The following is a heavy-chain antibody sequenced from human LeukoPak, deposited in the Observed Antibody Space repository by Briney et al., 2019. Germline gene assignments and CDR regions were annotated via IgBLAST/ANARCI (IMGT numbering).Heavy chain of an antibody. Sequence: PGGSLRLSCTASGFTFSYYYGGWGRQAPGKGLEWVSGISGSGSSTHYADSVKGRFTISRDNSKSTLYLQMSSLRDEDTAVYYCANYRSWGQGTLVTVSS. D-gene: IGHD1-14*01. J-gene: IGHJ4*02. CDR2: ISGSGSST. CDR1: GFTFSYYY. V-gene: IGHV3-23*01. CDR3: ANYRS.